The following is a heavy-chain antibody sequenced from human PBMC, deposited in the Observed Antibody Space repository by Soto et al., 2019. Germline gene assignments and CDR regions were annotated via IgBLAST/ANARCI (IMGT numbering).Heavy chain of an antibody. CDR3: ARDTGGSYDF. J-gene: IGHJ4*02. CDR1: GFTFSDYY. CDR2: TRNKANSYTS. Sequence: EVQLVESRGGLVQPGGSLRLSCAASGFTFSDYYMDWVRQLPGKGLEWVGRTRNKANSYTSEYAPSVKGRFTISRHDSEDSMFLQLNSLKTEDTAVYYCARDTGGSYDFWGQGALVTVSS. D-gene: IGHD1-26*01. V-gene: IGHV3-72*01.